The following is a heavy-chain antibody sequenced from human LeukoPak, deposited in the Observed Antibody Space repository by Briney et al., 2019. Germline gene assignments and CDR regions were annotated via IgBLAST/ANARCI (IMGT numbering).Heavy chain of an antibody. J-gene: IGHJ3*02. CDR3: VRDRYDILTGYNDAFDI. V-gene: IGHV3-7*01. CDR2: IKQDGSEK. CDR1: GFTFTTYW. Sequence: PGGSLRLSCAASGFTFTTYWMSWVRQAPGKGLEWMANIKQDGSEKYYVDSVKGRFTISRDNAKNSLYLQMNSLRAEDTAVYYCVRDRYDILTGYNDAFDIWGQGTMVTVS. D-gene: IGHD3-9*01.